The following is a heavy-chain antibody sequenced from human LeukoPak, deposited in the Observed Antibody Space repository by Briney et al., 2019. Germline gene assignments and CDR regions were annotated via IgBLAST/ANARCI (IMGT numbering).Heavy chain of an antibody. CDR1: GFTFSSYA. Sequence: HPGGSLRLSCAASGFTFSSYAMSWVRQAPGKGLEWVSAISGSGGSTYYADSVKGRFTISRDNSKNTLYLQMNSLRAEDTAVYYCAKDRTVVTSVASAWGQGTLVTVSS. V-gene: IGHV3-23*01. J-gene: IGHJ5*02. CDR2: ISGSGGST. CDR3: AKDRTVVTSVASA. D-gene: IGHD4-23*01.